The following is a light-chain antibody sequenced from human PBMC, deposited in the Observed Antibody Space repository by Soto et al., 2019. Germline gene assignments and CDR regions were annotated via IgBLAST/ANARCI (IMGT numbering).Light chain of an antibody. CDR1: QSVSSN. Sequence: EIVMTQSPATLSVSPGERATLSCRASQSVSSNLAWYQQKPGQAPRLLTFGASTRATGTPARFSGSGSETEFTLTISSLQSEDFAVYYCQQYSDWPLTFGGGTKVDIK. V-gene: IGKV3D-15*01. CDR2: GAS. CDR3: QQYSDWPLT. J-gene: IGKJ4*01.